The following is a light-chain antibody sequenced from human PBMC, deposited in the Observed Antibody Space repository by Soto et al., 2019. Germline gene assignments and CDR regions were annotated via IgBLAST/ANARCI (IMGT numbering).Light chain of an antibody. CDR1: SSDVGAYDF. Sequence: QSAVTQPASVSGSPRRSIAMSCTGTSSDVGAYDFVSWYQQHPDKAPKLLIYEVSNRPSGVSDRFSGSKSVNTATLTISGLQAEDEAEYYCSSHTTSNTRVFGTGTKVTVL. CDR3: SSHTTSNTRV. J-gene: IGLJ1*01. V-gene: IGLV2-14*03. CDR2: EVS.